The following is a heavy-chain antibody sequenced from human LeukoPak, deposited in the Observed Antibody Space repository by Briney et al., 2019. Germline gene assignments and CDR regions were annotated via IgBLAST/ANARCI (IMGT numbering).Heavy chain of an antibody. Sequence: PRGALRVSCAAPLFTFCIYAISTVPEAPREGLERVSAISGSGGSTYYADSVKGRFTISRDNSKNTLYLQMNSLRAEDTAVYYCAKSPRSNIPGYYYMDGWGKGTTVTVSS. D-gene: IGHD4-11*01. CDR2: ISGSGGST. J-gene: IGHJ6*03. V-gene: IGHV3-23*01. CDR1: LFTFCIYA. CDR3: AKSPRSNIPGYYYMDG.